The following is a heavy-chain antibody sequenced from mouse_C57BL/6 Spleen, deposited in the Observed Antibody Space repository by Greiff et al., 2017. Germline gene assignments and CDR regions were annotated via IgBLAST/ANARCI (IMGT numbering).Heavy chain of an antibody. D-gene: IGHD2-4*01. Sequence: DVKLVESGAELVKPGASVKLSCTASGFNIKDYYMHWVKQRTEQGLEWIGRIDPEDGETKYAPKFQGKATITADTSSNTAYLQLSSLTSEDTAVYYCARADCDWDYYAMDYWGQGTSVTVSS. V-gene: IGHV14-2*01. CDR2: IDPEDGET. CDR3: ARADCDWDYYAMDY. J-gene: IGHJ4*01. CDR1: GFNIKDYY.